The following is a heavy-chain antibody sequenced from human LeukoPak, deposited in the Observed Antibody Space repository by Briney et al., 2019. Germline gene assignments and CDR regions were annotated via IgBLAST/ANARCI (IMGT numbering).Heavy chain of an antibody. V-gene: IGHV4-59*08. D-gene: IGHD3-22*01. CDR3: ARHAYYYDRSGSYEAFDI. CDR2: MYYSGST. CDR1: GGSISSYY. J-gene: IGHJ3*02. Sequence: SETLSLTCTVSGGSISSYYWSWIRQPPGKGLEWIGSMYYSGSTNYKPSLKSRVTISVDTSKDQFSLKLSSVTAADTAVYYCARHAYYYDRSGSYEAFDIWGQGTMVTVSS.